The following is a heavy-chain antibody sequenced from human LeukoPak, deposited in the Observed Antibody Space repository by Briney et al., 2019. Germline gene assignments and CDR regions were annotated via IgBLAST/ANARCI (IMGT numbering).Heavy chain of an antibody. CDR1: GASISSYY. CDR3: ASSLDSSGWYFGVY. Sequence: SETLSLTCTVSGASISSYYWSWIRQPPGKGLEWIGYIYYSGSTNYNPSLKSRVTVSVDTSKNQFSLKLSSVTAADTALYYCASSLDSSGWYFGVYWGQGTLVTVSS. D-gene: IGHD6-19*01. CDR2: IYYSGST. J-gene: IGHJ4*02. V-gene: IGHV4-59*01.